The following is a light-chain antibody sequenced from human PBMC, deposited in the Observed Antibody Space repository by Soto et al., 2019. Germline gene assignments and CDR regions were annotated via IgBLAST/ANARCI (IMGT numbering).Light chain of an antibody. J-gene: IGKJ1*01. V-gene: IGKV1-5*01. CDR3: QQYNSYSGP. Sequence: VSQSPTTLSASVGDGVTITCRASQSISNWLAWYQQKPGKAPKLLIYDASSLESGVPSRFSGSGSGTEFTLTISSLQPDDFAPYYCQQYNSYSGPFGQGTKVDI. CDR2: DAS. CDR1: QSISNW.